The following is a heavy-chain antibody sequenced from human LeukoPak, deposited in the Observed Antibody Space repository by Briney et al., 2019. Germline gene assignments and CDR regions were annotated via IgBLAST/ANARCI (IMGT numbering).Heavy chain of an antibody. J-gene: IGHJ4*02. V-gene: IGHV3-15*01. CDR1: GFTFSNAW. D-gene: IGHD6-13*01. CDR3: TTDSSIAAAGPDDY. CDR2: IKSKTDGGTT. Sequence: GGSLRLSCAASGFTFSNAWMSWVRQAPGKGLEWVGRIKSKTDGGTTDYAAPVKGRFTISRDDSKNTLYLQMNSLKTEDTAVYYCTTDSSIAAAGPDDYWGQGTLVTVSS.